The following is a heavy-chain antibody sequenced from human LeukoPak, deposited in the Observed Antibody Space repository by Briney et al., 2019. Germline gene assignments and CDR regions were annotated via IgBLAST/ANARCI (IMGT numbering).Heavy chain of an antibody. Sequence: PSETLSLTCPVSGDSISTYYLNWIRQPAGRGLEWIGHISPSGSANYNPSLKSRVTMPVDTSKNQFSLKLSSVTAADTAVYYCARGVDTALISGGYNWFDPWGQGTLVTVSS. J-gene: IGHJ5*02. CDR2: ISPSGSA. V-gene: IGHV4-4*07. CDR3: ARGVDTALISGGYNWFDP. CDR1: GDSISTYY. D-gene: IGHD5-18*01.